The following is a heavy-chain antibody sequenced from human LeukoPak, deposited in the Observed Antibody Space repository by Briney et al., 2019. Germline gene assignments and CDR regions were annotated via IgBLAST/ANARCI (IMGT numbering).Heavy chain of an antibody. CDR2: ISSSGSTI. Sequence: PGGSLILSCAASGFTVSSNYMSWVRQAPGKGLEWVSYISSSGSTIYYADSVKGRFTISRDNAKNSLYLQMNSLRAEDTAVYYCARTSAAAGTYDYWGQGTLVTVSS. D-gene: IGHD6-13*01. J-gene: IGHJ4*02. V-gene: IGHV3-11*04. CDR3: ARTSAAAGTYDY. CDR1: GFTVSSNY.